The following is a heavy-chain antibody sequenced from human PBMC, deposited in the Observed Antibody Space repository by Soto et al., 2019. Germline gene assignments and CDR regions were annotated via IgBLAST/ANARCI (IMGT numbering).Heavy chain of an antibody. V-gene: IGHV1-46*02. D-gene: IGHD3-9*01. CDR2: INAGGGST. J-gene: IGHJ4*02. Sequence: QVQLVQSGAEVKKPGASVKISCKASGYIFNNYYIYWVRQAPGQGLDWMGMINAGGGSTKFAQKFQGRVIMTRETSTNILYMELSSLTSEDTAVYYCARGRGGYYNVLTGYPRTIFDSWGQGSLVTVSS. CDR1: GYIFNNYY. CDR3: ARGRGGYYNVLTGYPRTIFDS.